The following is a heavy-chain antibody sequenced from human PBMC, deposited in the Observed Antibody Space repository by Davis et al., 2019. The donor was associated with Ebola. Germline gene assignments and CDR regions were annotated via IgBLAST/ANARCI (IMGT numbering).Heavy chain of an antibody. CDR2: ISSSSSYI. D-gene: IGHD1-20*01. CDR1: GFTFSNYA. V-gene: IGHV3-21*01. Sequence: GGSLRLSCAAAGFTFSNYAMSWVRQAPGKGLEWVSSISSSSSYIYYADSVKGRFTISRDNAKNSLYLQMNSLRAEDTAVYYCARNSWNDLDYYYAMDVWGQGTTVTVSS. CDR3: ARNSWNDLDYYYAMDV. J-gene: IGHJ6*02.